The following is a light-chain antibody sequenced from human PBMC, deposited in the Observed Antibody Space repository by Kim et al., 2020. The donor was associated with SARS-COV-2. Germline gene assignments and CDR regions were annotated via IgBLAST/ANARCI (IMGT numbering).Light chain of an antibody. CDR2: RDS. CDR1: NIGSRN. CDR3: KVWDRSTAFYV. V-gene: IGLV3-9*01. Sequence: SYELTQPLSVSVALGQTVRITCGGNNIGSRNVHWYQQKPGQARVLVIYRDSNRHSGIPERFSDSNSGHTAIRTIRRVQTGDEGDYYCKVWDRSTAFYV. J-gene: IGLJ1*01.